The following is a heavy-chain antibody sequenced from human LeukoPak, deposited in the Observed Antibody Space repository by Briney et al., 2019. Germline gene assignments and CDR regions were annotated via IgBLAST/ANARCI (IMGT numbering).Heavy chain of an antibody. Sequence: ASVKVSCKASGYTFTGYGISWVRQAPGQGLEWMGWISAYNGNTNYAQKLQGRVTMTTDTSTSTAYMELRSLRSDDTAVYYCARDGYSSSWYSNNWFDPWGQGTLVTVSS. J-gene: IGHJ5*02. CDR1: GYTFTGYG. CDR3: ARDGYSSSWYSNNWFDP. V-gene: IGHV1-18*01. CDR2: ISAYNGNT. D-gene: IGHD6-13*01.